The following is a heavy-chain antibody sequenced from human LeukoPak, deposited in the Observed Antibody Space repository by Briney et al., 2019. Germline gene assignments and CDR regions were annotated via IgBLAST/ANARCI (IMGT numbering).Heavy chain of an antibody. V-gene: IGHV4-59*01. D-gene: IGHD2-8*01. CDR2: IYYSGST. Sequence: SETLSLTCTVSGGSISSYYWSWIRQPPGKGLEWIGYIYYSGSTNYNPSLKSRVTISVDTSKNQLSLKLSSVTAADTAVYYCAREDPVYAMDYWGQGTLVTVSS. J-gene: IGHJ4*02. CDR3: AREDPVYAMDY. CDR1: GGSISSYY.